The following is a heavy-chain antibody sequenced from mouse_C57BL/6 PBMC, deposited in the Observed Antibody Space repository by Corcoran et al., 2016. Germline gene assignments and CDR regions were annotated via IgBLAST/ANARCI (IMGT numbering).Heavy chain of an antibody. J-gene: IGHJ3*01. CDR2: INPNNGGT. Sequence: EVQLQQSGPELVKPGASVKISCKASGYTFTDYYMNWVKQSHGKSLEWIGDINPNNGGTSYNQKFKGKATLTVDKSSSTAYMELRSLTSEDSAVYYCARSHYGNYVRFAYWGQGTLVTVSA. CDR3: ARSHYGNYVRFAY. CDR1: GYTFTDYY. D-gene: IGHD2-1*01. V-gene: IGHV1-26*01.